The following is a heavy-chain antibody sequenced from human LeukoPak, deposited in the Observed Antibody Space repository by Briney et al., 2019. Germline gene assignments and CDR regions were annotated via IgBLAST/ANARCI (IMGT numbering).Heavy chain of an antibody. CDR1: GFTISSYW. J-gene: IGHJ4*02. CDR3: SRDFVEAEDY. Sequence: GGSLRLSCSASGFTISSYWMHWVRQAPGKGLVWVSRINPAGSVTNHADSVRGRFTISRDTATNTLYLEMNSLRAEDMAVYYCSRDFVEAEDYWGQGTLVTVSS. V-gene: IGHV3-74*01. D-gene: IGHD3-3*01. CDR2: INPAGSVT.